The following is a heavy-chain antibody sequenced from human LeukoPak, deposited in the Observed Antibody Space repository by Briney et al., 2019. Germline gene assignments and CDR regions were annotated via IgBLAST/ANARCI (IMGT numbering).Heavy chain of an antibody. Sequence: GGSLRLSCAASGFTFSSYWMSWVRQAPGKGLEWVANIKQDGSQKYYVDSVKGRFTISRDNAKNSLYLQMNSLRAEDTAIYYCTRVGYIDEGIDYWGQGTLVTVSS. D-gene: IGHD5-24*01. J-gene: IGHJ4*02. CDR1: GFTFSSYW. CDR2: IKQDGSQK. CDR3: TRVGYIDEGIDY. V-gene: IGHV3-7*04.